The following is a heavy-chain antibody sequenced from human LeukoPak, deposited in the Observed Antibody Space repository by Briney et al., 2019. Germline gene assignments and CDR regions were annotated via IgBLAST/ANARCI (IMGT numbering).Heavy chain of an antibody. CDR2: IYTSGST. J-gene: IGHJ5*02. V-gene: IGHV4-4*07. Sequence: SETLSLTCTVSGGSISSYYWSWIRQPAGKGLEWIGRIYTSGSTNYNPSPTSRVTMSVDTTKNQFSLKLSSVTAAHTAVYYCAGHHGSAGYNWFDPWGQGTLVTVSS. D-gene: IGHD3-10*01. CDR3: AGHHGSAGYNWFDP. CDR1: GGSISSYY.